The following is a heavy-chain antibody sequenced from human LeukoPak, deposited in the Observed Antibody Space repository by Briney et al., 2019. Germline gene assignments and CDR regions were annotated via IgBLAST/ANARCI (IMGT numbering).Heavy chain of an antibody. CDR2: VNWNGGST. Sequence: PGGSLRLSCAASGFTFDDYGMSWVRQAPGKGLEWISGVNWNGGSTGHADSVKGRFTISRDNAKNSLYLQMNSLRAEDTALYYCVRDRCSSTSCHDSPNWFDPWGQRTLVTVSS. V-gene: IGHV3-20*04. CDR3: VRDRCSSTSCHDSPNWFDP. D-gene: IGHD2-2*01. J-gene: IGHJ5*02. CDR1: GFTFDDYG.